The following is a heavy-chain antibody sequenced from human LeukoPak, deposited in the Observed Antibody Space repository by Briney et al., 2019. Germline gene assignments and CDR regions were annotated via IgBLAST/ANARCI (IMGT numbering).Heavy chain of an antibody. CDR2: ISYDGSNK. Sequence: PGRSLRLSCAASGFTFSSYAMHWVRQAPGKGLEWVAVISYDGSNKYYADSVKGRFTISRDNSKNTLYLQMNSLRAEDTAVYYCARGSAAGTFGYWGQGTLVTVSS. J-gene: IGHJ4*02. CDR1: GFTFSSYA. D-gene: IGHD6-13*01. V-gene: IGHV3-30*04. CDR3: ARGSAAGTFGY.